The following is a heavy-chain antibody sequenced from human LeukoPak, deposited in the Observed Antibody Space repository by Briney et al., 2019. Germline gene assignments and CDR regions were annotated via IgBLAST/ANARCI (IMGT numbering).Heavy chain of an antibody. J-gene: IGHJ4*02. CDR2: IRYDGSNK. V-gene: IGHV3-30*02. Sequence: GGSLRLSCAASGFTFSSYGMHWVRQAPGKGLEWVAFIRYDGSNKYYADSVKGRFTISRDNAQNSVYLQMNNVRAEDTAVYYCARIGYSSSCFDYWGQGTPVTVSS. CDR3: ARIGYSSSCFDY. CDR1: GFTFSSYG. D-gene: IGHD6-13*01.